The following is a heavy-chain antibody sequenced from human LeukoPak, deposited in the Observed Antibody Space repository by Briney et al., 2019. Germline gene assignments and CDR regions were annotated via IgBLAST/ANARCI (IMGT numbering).Heavy chain of an antibody. CDR3: ARLISYRGSGSYKPPHWFDP. D-gene: IGHD3-10*01. Sequence: SGTLSLTCAASGGSISSSNWWSWVRQPPGKGLEWIGEIYHSGSTNYNPSLKSRVTISVDKSKNQFSLKLSSVTAADTAVYYCARLISYRGSGSYKPPHWFDPWGQGTLVTVSS. V-gene: IGHV4-4*02. J-gene: IGHJ5*02. CDR2: IYHSGST. CDR1: GGSISSSNW.